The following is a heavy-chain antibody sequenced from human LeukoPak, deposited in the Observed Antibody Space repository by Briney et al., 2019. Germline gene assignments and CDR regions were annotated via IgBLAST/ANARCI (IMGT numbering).Heavy chain of an antibody. CDR2: INPSGGST. CDR3: ARDPREDVTMVREIYGMDV. CDR1: GYTFTSYY. Sequence: GASVKVSCKASGYTFTSYYMHWVRQAPGQGLEWMGIINPSGGSTSYAQKFQGRVTMTRDTSTSTVYMELSSLRSEDTAVYYCARDPREDVTMVREIYGMDVWGQGTTVTVSS. J-gene: IGHJ6*02. V-gene: IGHV1-46*01. D-gene: IGHD3-10*01.